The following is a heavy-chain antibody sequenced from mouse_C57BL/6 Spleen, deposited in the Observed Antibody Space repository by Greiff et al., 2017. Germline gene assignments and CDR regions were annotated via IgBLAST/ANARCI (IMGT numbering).Heavy chain of an antibody. V-gene: IGHV1-76*01. CDR1: GYSFPDYY. CDR3: ARVHYDGSSYWFAY. D-gene: IGHD1-1*01. J-gene: IGHJ3*01. CDR2: IYPGSGNT. Sequence: VQLQQSGAELVRPGASVKLSCKASGYSFPDYYINWVKQRPGQGLEWIARIYPGSGNTYYNEKFKGKATLTAEKSSSTAYMHLSSLTSEDSAVYFCARVHYDGSSYWFAYWGQGTLVTVSA.